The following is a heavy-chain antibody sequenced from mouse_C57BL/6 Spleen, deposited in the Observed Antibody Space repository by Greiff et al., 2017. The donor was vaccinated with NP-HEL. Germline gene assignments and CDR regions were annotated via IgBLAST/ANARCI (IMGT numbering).Heavy chain of an antibody. CDR1: GFTFSSYG. J-gene: IGHJ1*03. Sequence: EVKLMESGGDLVKPGGSLKLSCAASGFTFSSYGMSWVRQTPDKRLEWVATISSGGSYTYYPDSVKGRFTISRDNATNTLYLQMSSLKSEDTAVDYCARRGGTTVVAHWYFDVWGTGTTVTVSS. CDR2: ISSGGSYT. CDR3: ARRGGTTVVAHWYFDV. D-gene: IGHD1-1*01. V-gene: IGHV5-6*02.